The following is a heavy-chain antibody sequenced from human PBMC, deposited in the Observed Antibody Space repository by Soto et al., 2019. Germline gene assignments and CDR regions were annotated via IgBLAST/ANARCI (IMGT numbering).Heavy chain of an antibody. CDR2: INHSGST. CDR3: ARAGITMVRGVIYYYGMDV. V-gene: IGHV4-34*01. Sequence: PSETLSLTCAVYGGSFSGYYWSWIRQPPGKGLEWIGEINHSGSTNYNPSLKSRVTISVDTSKNQFSLKLSSVTAADTAVYYCARAGITMVRGVIYYYGMDVWGQGTTVTVSS. CDR1: GGSFSGYY. J-gene: IGHJ6*02. D-gene: IGHD3-10*01.